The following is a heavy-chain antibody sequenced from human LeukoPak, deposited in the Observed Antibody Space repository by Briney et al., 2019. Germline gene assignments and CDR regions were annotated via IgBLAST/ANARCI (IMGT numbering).Heavy chain of an antibody. CDR1: GFTFTGHS. D-gene: IGHD1-26*01. Sequence: GGSLRLSCVASGFTFTGHSMHWVRQAPGKGLEWVAVVGVDERTIFYADSLKGRFTVSRDNSKNTVYLQTNSLRDEDTAFYYCAREKQSGGTSFDYWGQGSLVSVSS. CDR3: AREKQSGGTSFDY. J-gene: IGHJ4*02. V-gene: IGHV3-30*04. CDR2: VGVDERTI.